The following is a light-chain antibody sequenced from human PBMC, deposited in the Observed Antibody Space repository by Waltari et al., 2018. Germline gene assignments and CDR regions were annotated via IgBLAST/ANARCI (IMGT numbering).Light chain of an antibody. CDR2: ANN. J-gene: IGLJ2*01. V-gene: IGLV1-44*01. CDR1: NSNIGTNT. CDR3: AAWDDSLRSVL. Sequence: QSVLTQPPSASGTPGQRVTFSCSGSNSNIGTNTVNWYQQLSGTAPKLLIYANNQRPSGVPDRVSGSKSDTSASLVISGLQSEDEADYYCAAWDDSLRSVLFGGGTKLTVL.